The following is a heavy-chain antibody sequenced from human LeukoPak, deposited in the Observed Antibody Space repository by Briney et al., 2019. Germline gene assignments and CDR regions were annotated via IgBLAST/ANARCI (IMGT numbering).Heavy chain of an antibody. CDR2: ISASGGST. Sequence: GGSLSLSCAASGFTFSSCAMSWVRQAPGKGLEWVSAISASGGSTYYADSVKGRFTISRDNSKNTLFLQMNSLRAEDTAVYYCAKDHSSGWPYCFPYWGQGTPVTVSS. V-gene: IGHV3-23*01. CDR3: AKDHSSGWPYCFPY. CDR1: GFTFSSCA. D-gene: IGHD6-19*01. J-gene: IGHJ4*02.